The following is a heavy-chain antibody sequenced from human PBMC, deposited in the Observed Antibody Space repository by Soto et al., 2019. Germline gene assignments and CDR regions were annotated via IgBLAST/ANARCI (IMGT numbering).Heavy chain of an antibody. J-gene: IGHJ4*02. CDR2: INPILSMS. D-gene: IGHD3-10*01. V-gene: IGHV1-69*02. CDR3: ASSYGSGYRAFDY. CDR1: GDNFTFYS. Sequence: QVQLVQSGAEVKGPGSSVEVACMASGDNFTFYSINWVRQAPGLGLEWMGRINPILSMSNYAQRFQVRVTMTADKSTSTAYMELSSLRSEYTAIYYCASSYGSGYRAFDYWGQGALVTVSS.